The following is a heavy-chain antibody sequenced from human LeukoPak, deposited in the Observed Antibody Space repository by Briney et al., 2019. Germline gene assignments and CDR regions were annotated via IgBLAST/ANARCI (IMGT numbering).Heavy chain of an antibody. Sequence: PGRSLRLSCAASGLTFSNYAMSWVRQAPGKGLEWVSVISATGYTTYYADFVKGRFTISRDNSKNTLYLQMNSLSPEDTAVYYCAKDRYYNSIEFYMDVWGKGTTVTASS. V-gene: IGHV3-23*01. CDR2: ISATGYTT. CDR1: GLTFSNYA. D-gene: IGHD3-22*01. J-gene: IGHJ6*03. CDR3: AKDRYYNSIEFYMDV.